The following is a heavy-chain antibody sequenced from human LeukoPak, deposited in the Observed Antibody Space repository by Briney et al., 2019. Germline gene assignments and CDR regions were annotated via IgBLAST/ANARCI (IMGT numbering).Heavy chain of an antibody. J-gene: IGHJ2*01. D-gene: IGHD6-13*01. CDR2: IKQDGSEK. CDR1: GFTFSSYW. V-gene: IGHV3-7*01. Sequence: GGSLRLSCAASGFTFSSYWMSWVRQAPGKGLEWVANIKQDGSEKYYVDSVKGRFTISRDNAKNSLYLQMNSLRAEDTAVYYCARAAYSSTWYSRYFDLWGRGTLVTASS. CDR3: ARAAYSSTWYSRYFDL.